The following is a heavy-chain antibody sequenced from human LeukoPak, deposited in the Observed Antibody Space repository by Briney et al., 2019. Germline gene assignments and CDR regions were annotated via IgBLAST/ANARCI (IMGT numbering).Heavy chain of an antibody. CDR1: GFTFSSYW. V-gene: IGHV3-74*01. CDR3: ASGDYGGARTAYYYYYMDV. J-gene: IGHJ6*03. CDR2: INSDGSST. D-gene: IGHD4-23*01. Sequence: GGSLRLSCAASGFTFSSYWMHWVRQAPGKGLVWVSRINSDGSSTSYADSVKGGFTISRDNSKNTLYLQMNSLRAEDTAVYYCASGDYGGARTAYYYYYMDVWGKGTTVTVSS.